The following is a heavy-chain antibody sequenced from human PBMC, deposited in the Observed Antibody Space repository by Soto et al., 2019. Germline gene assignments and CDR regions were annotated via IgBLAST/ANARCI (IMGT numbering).Heavy chain of an antibody. CDR2: ISNDGRNK. D-gene: IGHD3-3*01. CDR3: ARGGYYTFCNGSRGTY. V-gene: IGHV3-30*14. J-gene: IGHJ4*02. CDR1: QFTFSSFT. Sequence: QLHLVESGGGVVQPGKSLRVSCAASQFTFSSFTMHWVRQAPGKGLEWVAVISNDGRNKFYADSVKGRFTISRDNSANPLFLQMTSLTSEDTAVYYCARGGYYTFCNGSRGTYWGQGTLVTVSS.